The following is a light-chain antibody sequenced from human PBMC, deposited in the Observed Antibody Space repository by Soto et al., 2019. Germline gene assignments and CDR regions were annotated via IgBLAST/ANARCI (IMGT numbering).Light chain of an antibody. CDR3: SSYTDTFTWV. V-gene: IGLV2-14*01. J-gene: IGLJ3*02. Sequence: QSVLTQPASVSGSPGQSITISCTGTTSDIGGYNYVSWYQQHPGKAPKLMIYEVNNRPSGGSNRFSGSKSGNTASLTISGLQTEDEADYYCSSYTDTFTWVLGGGTKLTVL. CDR1: TSDIGGYNY. CDR2: EVN.